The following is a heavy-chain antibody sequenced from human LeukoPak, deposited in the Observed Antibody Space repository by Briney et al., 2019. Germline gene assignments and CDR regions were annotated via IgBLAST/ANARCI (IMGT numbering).Heavy chain of an antibody. Sequence: ASVKVSCKASGYTFTSYRISWVRQAPAQGLEWMGWISAYNGNTNYAQKLQGRVTMTIDTSTSTAYMELRSLRSDDTAVYYCARDCYSSSWYSNNWFDYWGQGTLVTVSS. CDR3: ARDCYSSSWYSNNWFDY. J-gene: IGHJ5*01. CDR2: ISAYNGNT. V-gene: IGHV1-18*01. D-gene: IGHD6-13*01. CDR1: GYTFTSYR.